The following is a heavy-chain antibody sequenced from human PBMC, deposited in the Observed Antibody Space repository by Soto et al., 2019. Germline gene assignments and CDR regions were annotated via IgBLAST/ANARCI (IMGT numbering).Heavy chain of an antibody. D-gene: IGHD3-22*01. CDR1: GFTFSSYS. J-gene: IGHJ6*02. CDR2: ISSSISYI. V-gene: IGHV3-21*01. Sequence: GGSLRLSCAASGFTFSSYSMNWVRQAPGKGLEWVSSISSSISYIYYADSAKGRFTISRDNAKNSLYLQMNSLRAEDTAVYYCARMGRYYYDSSGYSYRLYYYGMDVWGQGTRVTVSS. CDR3: ARMGRYYYDSSGYSYRLYYYGMDV.